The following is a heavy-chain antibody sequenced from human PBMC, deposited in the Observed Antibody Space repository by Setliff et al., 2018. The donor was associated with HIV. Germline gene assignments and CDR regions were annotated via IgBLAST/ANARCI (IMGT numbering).Heavy chain of an antibody. J-gene: IGHJ4*02. CDR3: ARAISAAGIAPFDY. CDR1: GDSISRSSYY. D-gene: IGHD6-13*01. Sequence: SETLSLTCTVSGDSISRSSYYWGWIRQPPGKGLEWIGNIYYIGITNYNPSLGSRVTISVDTSKNQFSLKLSSVTAADTAVYYCARAISAAGIAPFDYWGQGTLVTVSS. V-gene: IGHV4-39*07. CDR2: IYYIGIT.